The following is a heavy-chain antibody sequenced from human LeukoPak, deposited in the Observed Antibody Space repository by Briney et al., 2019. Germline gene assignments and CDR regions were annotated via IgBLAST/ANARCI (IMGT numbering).Heavy chain of an antibody. CDR2: IYHTGSA. J-gene: IGHJ5*02. Sequence: SETLSLTCTVSGASVSSGTYSWSWIRQPPGEGLEWIGYIYHTGSAYYNPSLKGRITISVDRSKNQFSLNLNFVTAADTALYYCARGDGSGSGRWLDPWGQGTLITVSS. V-gene: IGHV4-30-2*01. D-gene: IGHD3-10*01. CDR1: GASVSSGTYS. CDR3: ARGDGSGSGRWLDP.